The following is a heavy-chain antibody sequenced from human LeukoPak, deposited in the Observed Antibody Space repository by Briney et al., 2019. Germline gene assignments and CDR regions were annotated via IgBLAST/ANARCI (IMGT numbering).Heavy chain of an antibody. CDR3: ARDFYDFWSGYYGPHWFDP. Sequence: GGSLRLSCAASGFTFSSYAMSWVRQAPGKGLECISGFSGSGGSTYYADSVKGRFTISRDNSKNTLYLQMNSLRAEDTAVYYCARDFYDFWSGYYGPHWFDPWGQGTLVTVSS. J-gene: IGHJ5*02. V-gene: IGHV3-23*01. CDR2: FSGSGGST. CDR1: GFTFSSYA. D-gene: IGHD3-3*01.